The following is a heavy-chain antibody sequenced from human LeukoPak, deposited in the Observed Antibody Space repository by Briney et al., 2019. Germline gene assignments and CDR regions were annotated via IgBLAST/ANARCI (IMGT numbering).Heavy chain of an antibody. CDR3: AKDGTYCSSTSCYYYYYGMDV. D-gene: IGHD2-2*01. V-gene: IGHV3-23*01. J-gene: IGHJ6*02. CDR2: ISGSGGST. CDR1: GFTYSSYA. Sequence: GGSLRLPCAAFGFTYSSYAMSWVRQAPGKGLEWVSAISGSGGSTYYADSVKGRFTISRDNSKNTLYLQMNSLRAEDTAVYYCAKDGTYCSSTSCYYYYYGMDVWRQGTTVTVSS.